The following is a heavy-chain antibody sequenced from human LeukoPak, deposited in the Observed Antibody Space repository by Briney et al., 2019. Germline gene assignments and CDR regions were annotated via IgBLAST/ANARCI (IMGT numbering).Heavy chain of an antibody. D-gene: IGHD6-13*01. J-gene: IGHJ3*02. CDR1: GYTFTNYG. V-gene: IGHV1-18*01. CDR2: ISAYNGNT. CDR3: ARDQSVRLLQTSSTYFKHVFAI. Sequence: ASVKVSCKTSGYTFTNYGISWVRQAPGVGLEWMGWISAYNGNTNYAQKVQGRVTMTTDTSTSTAYMELRSLRFDDTAVYYCARDQSVRLLQTSSTYFKHVFAIWGQGSMVTVSS.